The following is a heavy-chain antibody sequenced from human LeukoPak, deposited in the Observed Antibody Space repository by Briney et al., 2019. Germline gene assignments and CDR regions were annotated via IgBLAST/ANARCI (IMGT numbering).Heavy chain of an antibody. CDR2: INPNSGGT. Sequence: ASVKVSCKASGYTFTGYYMHWVRQAPGQGLEWMGWINPNSGGTNYAQKFQGRVTMTRDTSISTAYMGLSRLRSDDTAVYYCARAYGSGPDYYYYGMDVWGQGTTVTVSS. V-gene: IGHV1-2*02. CDR1: GYTFTGYY. D-gene: IGHD3-10*01. J-gene: IGHJ6*02. CDR3: ARAYGSGPDYYYYGMDV.